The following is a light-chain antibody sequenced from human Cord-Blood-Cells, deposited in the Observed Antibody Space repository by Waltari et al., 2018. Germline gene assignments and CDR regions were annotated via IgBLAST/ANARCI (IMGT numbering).Light chain of an antibody. CDR1: SSNIGSTY. CDR3: AAWDDSLSGWV. CDR2: KNN. V-gene: IGLV1-47*01. J-gene: IGLJ3*02. Sequence: QSVLTQPPSASGTPGPRVTISCSGSSSNIGSTYVYWDQQLPRPAPKLLSYKNNQRPSGVPVRFSGSKSGTSASLAISGLRSEDEADYYCAAWDDSLSGWVFGGGTNLTVL.